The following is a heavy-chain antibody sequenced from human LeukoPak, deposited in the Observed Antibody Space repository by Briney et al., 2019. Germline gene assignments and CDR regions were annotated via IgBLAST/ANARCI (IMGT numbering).Heavy chain of an antibody. Sequence: SETLSLTSAVYVGSFSGYFWRWIRQPPGKGLEWIGEINHSGSTNHNPSLKSRITISVDTSKNQFSLKLNSVTAADTAVYYCARGYDYVWGSYRSPRAFDIWGQGTMVTVSS. J-gene: IGHJ3*02. CDR1: VGSFSGYF. D-gene: IGHD3-16*02. V-gene: IGHV4-34*01. CDR2: INHSGST. CDR3: ARGYDYVWGSYRSPRAFDI.